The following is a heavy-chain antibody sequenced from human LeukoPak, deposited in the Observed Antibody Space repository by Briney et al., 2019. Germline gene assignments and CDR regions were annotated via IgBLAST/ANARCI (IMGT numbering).Heavy chain of an antibody. CDR2: IFGSSGSA. Sequence: GGSLRLSCTASGLAFGSYAMYLVRQAPGKGLDRVSGIFGSSGSAHYADSVKGRFTMSRDNSKNTVYLEMNSLGVEDSAVYYCAKTTVGYSSGRFPGWPADYWGQGTLVTVSS. CDR3: AKTTVGYSSGRFPGWPADY. J-gene: IGHJ4*02. V-gene: IGHV3-23*01. D-gene: IGHD2-15*01. CDR1: GLAFGSYA.